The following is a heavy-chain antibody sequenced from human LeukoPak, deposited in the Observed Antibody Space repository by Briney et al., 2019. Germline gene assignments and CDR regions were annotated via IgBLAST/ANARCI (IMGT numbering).Heavy chain of an antibody. CDR2: IKSKTDGGTT. CDR3: TTTGYSSGWRIEYFQH. J-gene: IGHJ1*01. D-gene: IGHD6-19*01. V-gene: IGHV3-15*01. CDR1: GFTFSSYS. Sequence: GGSLRLSCAASGFTFSSYSMNWVRQAPGKGLEWVGRIKSKTDGGTTDYAAPVKGRFTISRDDSKNTLYLQMNSLKTEDTAVYYCTTTGYSSGWRIEYFQHWGQGTLVTVSS.